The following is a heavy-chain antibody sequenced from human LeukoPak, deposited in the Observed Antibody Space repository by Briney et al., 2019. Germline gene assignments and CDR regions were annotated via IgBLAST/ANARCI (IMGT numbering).Heavy chain of an antibody. CDR3: VRGSLASGVVVYYYYYLDV. CDR1: GFTFSSYS. J-gene: IGHJ6*03. Sequence: GGSLRLSCAASGFTFSSYSMNWVRQAPGMGLEWLSYISASRDITYYADSVKGRFTISRDNAKNSLYLQMNSLRAEDTAVYYCVRGSLASGVVVYYYYYLDVWGKGTTVTVSS. V-gene: IGHV3-48*01. CDR2: ISASRDIT. D-gene: IGHD3-3*01.